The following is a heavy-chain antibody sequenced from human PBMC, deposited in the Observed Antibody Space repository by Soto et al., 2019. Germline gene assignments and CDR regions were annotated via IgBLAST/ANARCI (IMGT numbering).Heavy chain of an antibody. CDR2: ISAYNGNT. J-gene: IGHJ4*02. Sequence: ASVKVSCKASGYTFTSYGISWVRQAPGQGLEWMGWISAYNGNTNYAQKLQGRVTMTTDTSTSTAYMELRSLRSDDTAVYYCARDPRIQLWLRGNDYGDYQFDYWGQGTLVTVSS. V-gene: IGHV1-18*01. CDR3: ARDPRIQLWLRGNDYGDYQFDY. D-gene: IGHD4-17*01. CDR1: GYTFTSYG.